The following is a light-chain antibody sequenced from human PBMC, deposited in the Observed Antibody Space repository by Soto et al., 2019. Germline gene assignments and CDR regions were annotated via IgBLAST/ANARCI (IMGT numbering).Light chain of an antibody. CDR2: DVT. V-gene: IGLV2-11*01. CDR1: GSDVGAYHY. CDR3: CSYAGAYTYV. J-gene: IGLJ1*01. Sequence: QSVLTQPRSVSGSPGQSVTMSCTGTGSDVGAYHYVSWYQQHPGKAPKLMIFDVTKRPSGVPDRFSGSKSGNTASLTISGLQAEDEADYYCCSYAGAYTYVFGTGTKVTVL.